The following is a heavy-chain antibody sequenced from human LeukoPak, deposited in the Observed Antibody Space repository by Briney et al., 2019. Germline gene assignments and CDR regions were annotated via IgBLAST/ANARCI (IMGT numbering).Heavy chain of an antibody. CDR1: GYTFTSYG. Sequence: ASVKVSCKASGYTFTSYGISWVRQAPGQGLEWMGWISAYNGNTNYAQKLQGRVTMTTDTSTSTAYMELRSLRSDDTTVYYCARDMRLGELSPYDYWGQGTLVTVSS. CDR2: ISAYNGNT. V-gene: IGHV1-18*01. CDR3: ARDMRLGELSPYDY. D-gene: IGHD3-16*02. J-gene: IGHJ4*02.